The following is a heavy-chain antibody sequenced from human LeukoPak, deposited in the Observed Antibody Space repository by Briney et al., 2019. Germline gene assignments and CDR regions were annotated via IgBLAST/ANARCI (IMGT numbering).Heavy chain of an antibody. J-gene: IGHJ4*02. CDR2: IYYSGTT. CDR3: ARRDRGNSYGRSLYFDY. V-gene: IGHV4-59*08. CDR1: GGSISSYY. Sequence: SETLSLTCSVSGGSISSYYWSWIRQPPGKGLEWIGFIYYSGTTTYNSSLQSRVTISLDTSRNQFSLKLSSVTAADTAVYYCARRDRGNSYGRSLYFDYWGQGTLVTVSS. D-gene: IGHD5-18*01.